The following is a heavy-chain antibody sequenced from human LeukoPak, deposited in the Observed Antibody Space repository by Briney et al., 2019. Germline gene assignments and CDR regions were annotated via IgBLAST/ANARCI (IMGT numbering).Heavy chain of an antibody. CDR3: ARDKAFDI. Sequence: GGSLRLPCTASSFTFSSYEMNWVRQATGKGLEWVSYISSSGSTIFYADSVKARFTISRDNAKNSLYLQMNSLRAENTAVYYCARDKAFDIWGQGKMVTVSS. J-gene: IGHJ3*02. CDR2: ISSSGSTI. V-gene: IGHV3-48*03. CDR1: SFTFSSYE.